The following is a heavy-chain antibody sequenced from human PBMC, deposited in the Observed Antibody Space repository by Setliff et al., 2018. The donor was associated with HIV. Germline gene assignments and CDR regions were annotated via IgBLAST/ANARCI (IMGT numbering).Heavy chain of an antibody. Sequence: SETLSLTCTVSGGSLSSGSYYWSWIRQPAGKGLEWIGRFYTSGSTNYSPSLKSRVTMSVDTSKNQFSLKLSSVTAADTAVYYCARGDWYDFFDYWGQGTLVTVSS. V-gene: IGHV4-61*02. CDR1: GGSLSSGSYY. CDR2: FYTSGST. J-gene: IGHJ4*02. D-gene: IGHD6-19*01. CDR3: ARGDWYDFFDY.